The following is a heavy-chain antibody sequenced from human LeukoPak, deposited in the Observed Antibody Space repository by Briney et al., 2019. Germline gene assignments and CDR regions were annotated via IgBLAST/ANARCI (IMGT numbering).Heavy chain of an antibody. CDR2: IRSRAYGGTT. J-gene: IGHJ4*02. CDR1: GLTFGDYA. D-gene: IGHD3-10*01. CDR3: TRASYGSGSYSIFDY. Sequence: GGSLRLSCTASGLTFGDYAMSWVRQAPGKGPEWVGFIRSRAYGGTTEYAASVKGRFTISRDDSKSIAYLQMNSLKTEDTAVYYCTRASYGSGSYSIFDYWGQGTLVTVSS. V-gene: IGHV3-49*04.